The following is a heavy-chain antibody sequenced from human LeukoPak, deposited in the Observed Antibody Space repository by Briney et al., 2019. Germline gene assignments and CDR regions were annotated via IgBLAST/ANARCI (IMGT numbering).Heavy chain of an antibody. Sequence: PSETLSLTCAVYGGSFSGYYWSWIRQPPGKGLEWIGEINHSGSTNYNPSLKSRVTISVDTSKNQFSLKLSSVTAADTAVYYCARGSGYYDFWSGYRPHWFDPWGQGTLVTVSS. D-gene: IGHD3-3*01. J-gene: IGHJ5*02. CDR1: GGSFSGYY. CDR3: ARGSGYYDFWSGYRPHWFDP. V-gene: IGHV4-34*01. CDR2: INHSGST.